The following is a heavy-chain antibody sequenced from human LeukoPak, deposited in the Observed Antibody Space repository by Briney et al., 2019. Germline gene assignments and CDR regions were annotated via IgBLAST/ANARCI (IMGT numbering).Heavy chain of an antibody. CDR1: GGSISSSSYY. V-gene: IGHV4-39*07. Sequence: SETLSLTCTVSGGSISSSSYYWGWIRQPPGKGLEWIGSIYYSGSTYYNPSLKSRVTISVDTSKNQFSLKLSSVTAADTAVYYCARRGPEDTVVVVAEGAFDIWGQGTMVTVSS. D-gene: IGHD2-15*01. J-gene: IGHJ3*02. CDR3: ARRGPEDTVVVVAEGAFDI. CDR2: IYYSGST.